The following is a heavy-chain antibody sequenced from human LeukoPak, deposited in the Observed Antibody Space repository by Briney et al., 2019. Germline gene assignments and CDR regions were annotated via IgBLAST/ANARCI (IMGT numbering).Heavy chain of an antibody. CDR2: IYYTGST. J-gene: IGHJ4*02. Sequence: SGTLSLTCTVSGGSLSSYYWSGIRQPPGKGLEWIGNIYYTGSTNYNPSLKSRVTISVDTSKNQFSLKLSSVTAADTAVYYCARAFSSGWYPYSIGGLWFDYWGQGTLVTVSS. CDR1: GGSLSSYY. V-gene: IGHV4-59*01. D-gene: IGHD6-19*01. CDR3: ARAFSSGWYPYSIGGLWFDY.